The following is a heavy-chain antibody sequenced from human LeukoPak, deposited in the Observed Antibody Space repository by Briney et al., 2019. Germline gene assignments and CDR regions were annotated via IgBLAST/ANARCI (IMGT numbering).Heavy chain of an antibody. J-gene: IGHJ6*04. CDR1: GFTFSSYE. Sequence: GGSLRLSCAASGFTFSSYEINWVRQAPGKGLEWVSYISSSGSTIYYADSVKARFTISRDNAKNSLYLQMNSLRAEDTAVYYCAREGYCSSSSCYGAGYYYGMDVWGKGTTVTVSS. CDR2: ISSSGSTI. CDR3: AREGYCSSSSCYGAGYYYGMDV. D-gene: IGHD2-2*01. V-gene: IGHV3-48*03.